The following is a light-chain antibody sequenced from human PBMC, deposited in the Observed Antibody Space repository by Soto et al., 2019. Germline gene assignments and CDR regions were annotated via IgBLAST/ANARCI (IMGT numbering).Light chain of an antibody. CDR3: NSYTRSSTLV. J-gene: IGLJ2*01. V-gene: IGLV2-14*03. Sequence: QSALTQPASVSGSPGQSITISCTGTSSDVGGYNFVSWYQQHPGKAPKLMLYNVYDRPSGISHRFSGSRSGNTASLTISGLQAEDEAHYYCNSYTRSSTLVFGGGTQLTVL. CDR1: SSDVGGYNF. CDR2: NVY.